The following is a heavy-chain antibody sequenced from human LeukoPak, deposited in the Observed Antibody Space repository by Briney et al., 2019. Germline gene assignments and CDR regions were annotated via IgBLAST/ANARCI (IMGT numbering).Heavy chain of an antibody. J-gene: IGHJ4*02. V-gene: IGHV4-39*01. CDR2: IYYSGST. D-gene: IGHD1-14*01. CDR3: ARHVRRTYHRYFDY. Sequence: PSETLSLTCTVSGGSISSSSYYWGWIRQPPGKGLEWIGSIYYSGSTYYNPSLKSRVTISVDTSKNQFSLRLSSVTAADTAVYYCARHVRRTYHRYFDYWGQGTLVTVSS. CDR1: GGSISSSSYY.